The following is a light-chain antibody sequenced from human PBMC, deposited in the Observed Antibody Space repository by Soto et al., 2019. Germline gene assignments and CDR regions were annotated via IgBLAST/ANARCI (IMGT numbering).Light chain of an antibody. CDR2: DAS. Sequence: DIQMTQSPSSLSASVGDRVTITCQASQDIENYLNWYHQKPGKAPRLLIYDASNLEIGVPSRFSGSGSGTDFTFTISRLQPEDIGTYYCQKYDNLPPFTFGPGTKVEIE. V-gene: IGKV1-33*01. J-gene: IGKJ3*01. CDR1: QDIENY. CDR3: QKYDNLPPFT.